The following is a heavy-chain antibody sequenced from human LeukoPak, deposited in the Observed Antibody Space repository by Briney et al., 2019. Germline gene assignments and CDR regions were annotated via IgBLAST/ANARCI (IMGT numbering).Heavy chain of an antibody. CDR2: IYHSGST. V-gene: IGHV4-38-2*02. Sequence: SETLSLTCTVSGYSISSGYYWGWIRQPPGKGLEWIGSIYHSGSTYYNPSLKSRVTISVDTSKNQFSLKLSSVTAADTAVYYCASHTVTTLQPDYWGQGTLVTVSS. CDR3: ASHTVTTLQPDY. J-gene: IGHJ4*02. CDR1: GYSISSGYY. D-gene: IGHD4-11*01.